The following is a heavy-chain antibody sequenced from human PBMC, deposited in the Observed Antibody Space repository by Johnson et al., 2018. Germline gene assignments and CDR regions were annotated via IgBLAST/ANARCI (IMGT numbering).Heavy chain of an antibody. CDR3: ARDNGYSTPFDT. D-gene: IGHD1-26*01. J-gene: IGHJ3*02. Sequence: EVQLLESVGTLVQPGGSXRLSCAASGFTFSNYWIHWVRQAPGEGLVWVSRIPSDGSNTDDAGSVKGRFTLARDNARNMVYLKMNSLRVEDTAVYYCARDNGYSTPFDTWGQGTMVTISS. V-gene: IGHV3-74*01. CDR1: GFTFSNYW. CDR2: IPSDGSNT.